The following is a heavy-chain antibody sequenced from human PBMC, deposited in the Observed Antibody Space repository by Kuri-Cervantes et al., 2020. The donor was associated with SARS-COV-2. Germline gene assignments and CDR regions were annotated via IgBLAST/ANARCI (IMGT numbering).Heavy chain of an antibody. J-gene: IGHJ6*03. V-gene: IGHV4-59*12. D-gene: IGHD4-23*01. Sequence: SETLSLTCTVSGGSISSYYWNWIRQPPGKGLEWIGYIYYSGSTNYNPSLKSRVTISVDTSKNQFSLKPSSVTAADTAVYYCARAPWGGNPVYYYMDVWGKGTTVTVSS. CDR2: IYYSGST. CDR3: ARAPWGGNPVYYYMDV. CDR1: GGSISSYY.